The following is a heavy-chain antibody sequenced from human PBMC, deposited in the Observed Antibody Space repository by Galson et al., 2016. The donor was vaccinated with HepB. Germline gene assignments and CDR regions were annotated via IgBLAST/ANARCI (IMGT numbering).Heavy chain of an antibody. J-gene: IGHJ6*03. D-gene: IGHD6-13*01. CDR3: ARGGPHIAGLMDV. CDR2: ISVYNGNR. CDR1: GYTFNNSG. Sequence: SVKVSCKASGYTFNNSGISWVRQAPGQGLEWMGWISVYNGNRNFAQKFQDRVTMTTDTSTSTAYMDLRSLRFDDTPVYYCARGGPHIAGLMDVWGRGTTVIVSS. V-gene: IGHV1-18*04.